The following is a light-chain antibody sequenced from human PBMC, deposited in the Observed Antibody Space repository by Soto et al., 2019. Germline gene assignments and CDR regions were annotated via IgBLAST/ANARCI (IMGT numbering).Light chain of an antibody. V-gene: IGKV3-11*01. CDR3: QQRSNWQLT. CDR1: QSVTSY. CDR2: DAS. J-gene: IGKJ4*01. Sequence: EIVLTQSPPTLSLSPGERATPSCRAIQSVTSYLAWYQQKPGQAPRLLISDASNRATGIPARFSGSGSGTDFTLTISSLEPEDCAVYYCQQRSNWQLTFGGGTKVEIK.